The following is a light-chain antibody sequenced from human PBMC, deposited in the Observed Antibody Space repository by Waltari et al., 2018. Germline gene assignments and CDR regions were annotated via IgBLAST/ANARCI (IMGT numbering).Light chain of an antibody. V-gene: IGLV2-14*01. J-gene: IGLJ3*02. CDR2: DVS. CDR3: NSYAGSSSWV. Sequence: QSALTQPASVSGSPGQSITISCTGTSSDAGFYNYVPWYQQHPGKAPQLIIYDVSERPSGVSDRFSGSKSGNTASLTISGLQAEDESDYYCNSYAGSSSWVFGGGTKLTVL. CDR1: SSDAGFYNY.